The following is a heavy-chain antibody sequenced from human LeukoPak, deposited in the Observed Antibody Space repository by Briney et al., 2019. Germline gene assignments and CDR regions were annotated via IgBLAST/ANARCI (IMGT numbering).Heavy chain of an antibody. J-gene: IGHJ4*02. CDR1: RFTFSNYA. V-gene: IGHV3-23*01. Sequence: GGSLRLSCAASRFTFSNYAMSWVRQAPGMGLEWVSAISGSGGSTYYADSVKGRFTISRDNSKNTLYLQMNSLRAEDTAVYYCAKRGYCSSTSCYQPSALDYWGQGTLVTVSS. CDR3: AKRGYCSSTSCYQPSALDY. D-gene: IGHD2-2*01. CDR2: ISGSGGST.